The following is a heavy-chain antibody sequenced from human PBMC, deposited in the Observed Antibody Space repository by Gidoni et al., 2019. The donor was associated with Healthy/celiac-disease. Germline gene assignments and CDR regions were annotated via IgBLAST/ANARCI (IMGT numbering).Heavy chain of an antibody. D-gene: IGHD6-13*01. CDR3: ARVSIAAAGTNFDY. V-gene: IGHV4-59*01. CDR1: GGSISSYY. CDR2: IYYRGST. J-gene: IGHJ4*02. Sequence: QVQLQESGPGLVKPSETLSLTCTVSGGSISSYYWSWIRQPPGKGLEWIGYIYYRGSTNYNPSLKSRVTISVDTSKNQFSLKLSSVTAADTAVYYCARVSIAAAGTNFDYWGQGTLVTVSS.